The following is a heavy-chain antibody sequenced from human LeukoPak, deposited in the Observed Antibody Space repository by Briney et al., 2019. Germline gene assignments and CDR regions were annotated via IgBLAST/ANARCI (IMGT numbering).Heavy chain of an antibody. J-gene: IGHJ6*02. Sequence: SETLSLTCTVSGGSISSSSYYWGWIRQPPGKGLEWIGSIYHSGNTYYNLSLKSRVTISVDTSKNQFSLKLSSVTAADTAVYYCARESSGPMDVWGQGTTVTVSS. CDR1: GGSISSSSYY. CDR3: ARESSGPMDV. CDR2: IYHSGNT. V-gene: IGHV4-39*02. D-gene: IGHD6-19*01.